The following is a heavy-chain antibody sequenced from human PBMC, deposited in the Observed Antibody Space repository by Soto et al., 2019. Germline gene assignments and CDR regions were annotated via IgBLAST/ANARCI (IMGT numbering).Heavy chain of an antibody. CDR3: ARGITFFGLVSIGWYFDV. J-gene: IGHJ2*01. Sequence: SSVKVSCKASGFIFTNYAMHWVRQAPGQRLEWMGWINAGNGNTEYSQKFQGRVTITRDTSASTAYLELSSLISEDTAVYYCARGITFFGLVSIGWYFDVWGRGSLVTVSA. CDR2: INAGNGNT. V-gene: IGHV1-3*01. CDR1: GFIFTNYA. D-gene: IGHD3-3*01.